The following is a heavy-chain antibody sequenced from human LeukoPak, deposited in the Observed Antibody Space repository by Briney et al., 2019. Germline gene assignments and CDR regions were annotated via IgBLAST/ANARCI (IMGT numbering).Heavy chain of an antibody. V-gene: IGHV1-46*01. Sequence: ASVKVSCKASGYTFTSYYMHWVRQAPGQGLEWMGIINPSGGSTSYAQKFQGRVTMTRDMSTSTVYMELSSLRSEDTAVYYCARDLDIVAGGNWFDPWGQGTLVTVSS. CDR3: ARDLDIVAGGNWFDP. D-gene: IGHD5-12*01. J-gene: IGHJ5*02. CDR1: GYTFTSYY. CDR2: INPSGGST.